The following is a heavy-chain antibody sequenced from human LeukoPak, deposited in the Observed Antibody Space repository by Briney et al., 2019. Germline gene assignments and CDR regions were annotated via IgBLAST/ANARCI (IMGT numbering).Heavy chain of an antibody. Sequence: SETLSLTCAVSGVSFDDYYWSWVRQTPGKGLEWIGEINHSGYTNDSPSLKSRVTLSIDTSRKQFSLNLRSVTVADAGIYYCTRMTTGHDYWGQGTPVTVSS. V-gene: IGHV4-34*01. CDR3: TRMTTGHDY. D-gene: IGHD4-17*01. CDR2: INHSGYT. CDR1: GVSFDDYY. J-gene: IGHJ4*02.